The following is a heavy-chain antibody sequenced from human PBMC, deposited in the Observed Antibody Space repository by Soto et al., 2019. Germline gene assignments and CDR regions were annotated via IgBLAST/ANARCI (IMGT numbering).Heavy chain of an antibody. V-gene: IGHV1-69*01. CDR3: AIPLPTQQLMRGAFDH. CDR2: SIPVFGTA. J-gene: IGHJ4*02. D-gene: IGHD6-13*01. CDR1: GGTFRNYA. Sequence: QVQLVQSGAEVKKPGSSVKLSCKTSGGTFRNYAIKWVRQAPGQGLEWMGGSIPVFGTANYAQTFQGRFTITADESTSTAYMELSSLRSEDTAVYYCAIPLPTQQLMRGAFDHWRQGTLVTVAS.